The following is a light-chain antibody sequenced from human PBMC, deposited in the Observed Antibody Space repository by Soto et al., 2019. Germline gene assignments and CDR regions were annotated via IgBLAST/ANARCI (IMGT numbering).Light chain of an antibody. Sequence: EIVLTQSPGTLSLSPGERATLSCRASQSVSSNNLAWYQQKPGQAPRLLIYGASFRATGIPDRFSGSGSETDFTLTISRLEPEDFAVYFCLQHGRSPWTFGPGTKVEIK. J-gene: IGKJ1*01. CDR2: GAS. CDR1: QSVSSNN. V-gene: IGKV3-20*01. CDR3: LQHGRSPWT.